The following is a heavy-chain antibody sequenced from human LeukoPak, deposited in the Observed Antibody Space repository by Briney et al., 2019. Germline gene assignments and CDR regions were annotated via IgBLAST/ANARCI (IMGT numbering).Heavy chain of an antibody. D-gene: IGHD1-26*01. CDR2: IYTSGST. CDR3: ARSKRWEVAYQYDY. Sequence: PSETLSLTCTVSGGSISSGSYYWSWIRQPAGKGLEWIGRIYTSGSTNYNPSLKSRVTISVDTSKNQFSLKLSSVTAADTAVYYCARSKRWEVAYQYDYWGRGTLVTVSS. CDR1: GGSISSGSYY. J-gene: IGHJ4*02. V-gene: IGHV4-61*02.